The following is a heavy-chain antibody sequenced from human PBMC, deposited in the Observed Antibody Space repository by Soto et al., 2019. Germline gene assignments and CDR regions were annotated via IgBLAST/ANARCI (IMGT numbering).Heavy chain of an antibody. CDR1: GYAFTSYY. J-gene: IGHJ3*02. V-gene: IGHV1-46*01. CDR2: INPSGGST. D-gene: IGHD5-12*01. Sequence: ASVKVSCKASGYAFTSYYMHWVRQAPGQGLEWMGIINPSGGSTSYAQKFRGRVTMTRDTSTSTVYMELSSLRSEDTAVYYCARDGYNYAFDIWGQGTMVTVSS. CDR3: ARDGYNYAFDI.